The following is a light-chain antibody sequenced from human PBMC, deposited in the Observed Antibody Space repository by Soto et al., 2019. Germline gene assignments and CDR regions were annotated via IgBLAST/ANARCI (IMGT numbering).Light chain of an antibody. CDR2: GAS. J-gene: IGKJ1*01. Sequence: EIVLTQSPGILSLSPGERATLSCRASQRVSNDFLAWYQQKPGQAPRLLIYGASTRATDVPDRFCGSGSGADFTLSISRLEPEDFAVYYCQQYGSSPPRTFGQGTKVEMK. CDR1: QRVSNDF. V-gene: IGKV3-20*01. CDR3: QQYGSSPPRT.